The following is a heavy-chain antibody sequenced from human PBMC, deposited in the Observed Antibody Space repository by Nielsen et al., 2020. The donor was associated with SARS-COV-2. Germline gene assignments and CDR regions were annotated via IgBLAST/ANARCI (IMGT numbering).Heavy chain of an antibody. V-gene: IGHV4-34*01. CDR3: ARATRGYYPYYYYYGMDV. D-gene: IGHD3-22*01. Sequence: SETLSLTCAAYGGSFSGYYWSWIRQPPGKGLEWIGEINHSGSTNYNPSLKSRVTISVDTSKNQFSLKLSSVTAADTAVYYCARATRGYYPYYYYYGMDVWGQGTTVTVSS. CDR1: GGSFSGYY. J-gene: IGHJ6*02. CDR2: INHSGST.